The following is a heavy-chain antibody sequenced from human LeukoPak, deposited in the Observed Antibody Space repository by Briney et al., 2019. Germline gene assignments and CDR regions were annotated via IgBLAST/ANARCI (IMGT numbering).Heavy chain of an antibody. V-gene: IGHV4-34*01. CDR2: INHSGST. J-gene: IGHJ4*02. CDR3: ARGRLLWFGELRDCDY. D-gene: IGHD3-10*01. CDR1: GGSFSGYY. Sequence: SETLSLTCAVYGGSFSGYYWSWIRQPPGKGLEWIGEINHSGSTNYNPSLKSRVTISVDTSKNQFSLKLSSVTAADTAVYYCARGRLLWFGELRDCDYWGQGTLVTVSS.